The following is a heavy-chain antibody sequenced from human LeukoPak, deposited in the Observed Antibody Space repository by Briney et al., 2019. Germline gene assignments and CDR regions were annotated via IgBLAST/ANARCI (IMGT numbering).Heavy chain of an antibody. V-gene: IGHV4-59*01. CDR2: TYYSGST. Sequence: SETLSLTCTVSGGSISSYYWSWIRQPPGKGLEWIGYTYYSGSTNYNPSLKSRVTISVDTSKNQFSLKLSSVTAADTAVYYCARVTYTGSYPNWFDSWGQGTLVTVSS. CDR1: GGSISSYY. J-gene: IGHJ5*01. CDR3: ARVTYTGSYPNWFDS. D-gene: IGHD1-26*01.